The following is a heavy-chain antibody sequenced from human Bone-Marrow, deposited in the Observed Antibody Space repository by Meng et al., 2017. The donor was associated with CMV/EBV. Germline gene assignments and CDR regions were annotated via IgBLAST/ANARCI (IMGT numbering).Heavy chain of an antibody. CDR3: ARDPFGVVRYFDY. J-gene: IGHJ4*02. CDR2: IIPILGIA. CDR1: GYTFSSYG. Sequence: SVKVSCKASGYTFSSYGISWVRQAPGQGLEWVGGIIPILGIANYAQKFQGRVTITADKSTSTVYMELSSLRSEDTAVYYCARDPFGVVRYFDYWGQGTLVTVSS. V-gene: IGHV1-69*10. D-gene: IGHD3-3*01.